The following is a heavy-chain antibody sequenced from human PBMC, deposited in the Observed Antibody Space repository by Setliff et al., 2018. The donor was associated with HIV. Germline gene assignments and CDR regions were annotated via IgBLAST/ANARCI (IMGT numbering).Heavy chain of an antibody. Sequence: ASVKVSCKASGGTFSSYAISWVRQAPGQGLEWMGGIIPIFGTANYAQKFQGRVTMTTDTSTSTAYMELRSLRSDDTAVYYCARGPPIVVVPAALLTFDYWGQGTLVTVSS. CDR2: IIPIFGTA. J-gene: IGHJ4*02. V-gene: IGHV1-69*05. CDR1: GGTFSSYA. CDR3: ARGPPIVVVPAALLTFDY. D-gene: IGHD2-2*01.